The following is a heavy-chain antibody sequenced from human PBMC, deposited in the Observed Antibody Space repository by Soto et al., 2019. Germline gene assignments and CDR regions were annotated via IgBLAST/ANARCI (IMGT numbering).Heavy chain of an antibody. D-gene: IGHD6-6*01. CDR2: IWYVGSNK. V-gene: IGHV3-33*01. Sequence: QVHLVESGGGVVQPGRSLRLSCAASGFTFSSYGMHWVRQAPGKGLEWVEVIWYVGSNKYYADSVKGQFTISIDNSKNTLYLQMNSLRAEYTAVYYCARRQLVSDMSFDFWGQGTLVTVSS. J-gene: IGHJ4*02. CDR1: GFTFSSYG. CDR3: ARRQLVSDMSFDF.